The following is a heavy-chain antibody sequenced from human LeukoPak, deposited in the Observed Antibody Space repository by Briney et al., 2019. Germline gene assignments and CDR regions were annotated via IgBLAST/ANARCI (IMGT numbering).Heavy chain of an antibody. CDR2: INHSGST. Sequence: SEALSLTCAVYGGSFSGYYWSWIRQPPGKGLEWIGEINHSGSTNYNPSLKSRVTISVDTSKNQFSLKLSSVTAADTAVYYCAGEVATTSRSRGTGTYYFDYWGQGTLVTVSS. V-gene: IGHV4-34*01. J-gene: IGHJ4*02. D-gene: IGHD5-12*01. CDR3: AGEVATTSRSRGTGTYYFDY. CDR1: GGSFSGYY.